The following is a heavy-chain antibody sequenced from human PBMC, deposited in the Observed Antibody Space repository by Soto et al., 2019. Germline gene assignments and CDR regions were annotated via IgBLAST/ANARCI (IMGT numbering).Heavy chain of an antibody. CDR1: GGSISSYY. Sequence: SETLSLTCTVSGGSISSYYWSWIWQPPGKGLEWIGYIYYSGSTNYNPSLKSRVTISVDTSKNQFSLKLSSVTAADTAVYYCARVGRRVDTAMVYYYYYGMDVWGQGTTVTVSS. CDR3: ARVGRRVDTAMVYYYYYGMDV. CDR2: IYYSGST. V-gene: IGHV4-59*01. J-gene: IGHJ6*02. D-gene: IGHD5-18*01.